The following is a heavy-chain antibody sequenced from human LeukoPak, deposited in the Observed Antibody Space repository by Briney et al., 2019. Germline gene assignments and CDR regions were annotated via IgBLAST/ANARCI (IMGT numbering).Heavy chain of an antibody. CDR3: AKDGNYDSSGYSFPDY. CDR2: ISWNSGSI. J-gene: IGHJ4*02. Sequence: GGSLRLSCAASGFTFDDYAMHWGRQAPGKGLEWVSGISWNSGSIGYADSVKGRFTISRDNAKNSLYLQMNSLRAEDTALYYCAKDGNYDSSGYSFPDYWGQGTLVTVSS. V-gene: IGHV3-9*01. D-gene: IGHD3-22*01. CDR1: GFTFDDYA.